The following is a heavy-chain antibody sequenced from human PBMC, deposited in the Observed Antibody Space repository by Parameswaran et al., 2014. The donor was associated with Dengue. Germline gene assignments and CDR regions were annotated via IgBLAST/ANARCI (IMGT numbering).Heavy chain of an antibody. CDR2: IIPFLGIA. J-gene: IGHJ3*02. D-gene: IGHD6-19*01. Sequence: WVRQAPGQGLEWMGRIIPFLGIANYAQKFQGRVTITADKSTSTAYMELTSLRSEDTAVYYCAKMGPGIAVAGPDGFDIWGQGTMVTVSS. V-gene: IGHV1-69*02. CDR3: AKMGPGIAVAGPDGFDI.